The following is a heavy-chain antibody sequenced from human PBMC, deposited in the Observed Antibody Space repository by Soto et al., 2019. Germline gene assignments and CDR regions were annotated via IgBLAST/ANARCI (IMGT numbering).Heavy chain of an antibody. CDR1: GFTFSSYA. Sequence: GGSLRLSCAASGFTFSSYAMSWVRQAPGKGLEWVSAISGSGGSTYYADSVKGRFTISRDNSKNTLYLQMNSLRAEDTAVYYCAASEGLDVLRFLEWFQANDYWGQGTLVTVSS. CDR2: ISGSGGST. D-gene: IGHD3-3*01. J-gene: IGHJ4*02. V-gene: IGHV3-23*01. CDR3: AASEGLDVLRFLEWFQANDY.